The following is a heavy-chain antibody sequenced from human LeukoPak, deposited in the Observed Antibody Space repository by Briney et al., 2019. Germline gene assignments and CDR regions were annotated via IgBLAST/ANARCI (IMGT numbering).Heavy chain of an antibody. V-gene: IGHV1-3*04. CDR2: ISTCNGYT. D-gene: IGHD6-19*01. CDR1: GYTFSTYA. Sequence: ASVKVSCKASGYTFSTYAMHWVRQAPGQRLEWMEWISTCNGYTEYSQKFQGRFTITRDTSASTAYMELSSLRSEDTAVYYCAKDGSGWSFDYWGQGTLVSVSS. J-gene: IGHJ4*02. CDR3: AKDGSGWSFDY.